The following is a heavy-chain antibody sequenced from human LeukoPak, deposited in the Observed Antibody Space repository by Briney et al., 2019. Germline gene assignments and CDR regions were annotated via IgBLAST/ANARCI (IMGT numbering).Heavy chain of an antibody. Sequence: GGSLRLSCAASGFTFSSYGMHWVRQAPGKGLEWVAVVSFDGNNKYYANSVKGRFTISRDNSKNTLYLQMNSLRAEDTAVYYCAKEKESTEIDYWGQGTLVTVSS. J-gene: IGHJ4*02. CDR3: AKEKESTEIDY. CDR2: VSFDGNNK. CDR1: GFTFSSYG. V-gene: IGHV3-30*18.